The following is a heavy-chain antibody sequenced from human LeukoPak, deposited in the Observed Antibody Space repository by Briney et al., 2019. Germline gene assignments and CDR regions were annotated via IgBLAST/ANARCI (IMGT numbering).Heavy chain of an antibody. J-gene: IGHJ4*02. D-gene: IGHD3-3*01. CDR3: AKADDFWSDFDY. CDR1: GFTFSTYA. V-gene: IGHV3-23*01. Sequence: GGSLRLSCAVSGFTFSTYAMSWVRQAPGKGLEWVSGIGDSGADAYYVDSVKGRFTISRDNSRNTLFLQMNSLRAEDTALYFCAKADDFWSDFDYWGQGTLVTVSS. CDR2: IGDSGADA.